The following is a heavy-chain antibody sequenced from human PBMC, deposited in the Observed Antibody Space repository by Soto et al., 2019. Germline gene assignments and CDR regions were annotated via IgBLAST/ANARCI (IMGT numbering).Heavy chain of an antibody. CDR3: ARGAIAAVPAALSSYHDYTNYRFDS. D-gene: IGHD2-15*01. J-gene: IGHJ4*02. V-gene: IGHV1-69*01. CDR2: IIPMFAAT. CDR1: GGSFSDFA. Sequence: QVQLAQSGAEMTKPGSSVKVSCRASGGSFSDFAFSWVRQAPGQGREWMGGIIPMFAATKYAQRLQARVTITADESPNTVYLALNSLTSEDTAMYYCARGAIAAVPAALSSYHDYTNYRFDSWGQGTLVTVSS.